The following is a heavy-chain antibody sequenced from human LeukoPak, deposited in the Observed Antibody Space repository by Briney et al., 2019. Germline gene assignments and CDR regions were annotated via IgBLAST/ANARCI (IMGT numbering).Heavy chain of an antibody. D-gene: IGHD3-10*01. J-gene: IGHJ5*02. CDR1: GLTFSNYN. CDR2: ISTSGSYI. CDR3: ATDLIHYYASGAKT. V-gene: IGHV3-21*01. Sequence: GGSLRLSCAASGLTFSNYNMNWVRQAPGKGLEWVSSISTSGSYIYYANSMKGRFTISRDNAKNSLYLRMNSLRVEDSAVYYCATDLIHYYASGAKTWGQGTLVTVSS.